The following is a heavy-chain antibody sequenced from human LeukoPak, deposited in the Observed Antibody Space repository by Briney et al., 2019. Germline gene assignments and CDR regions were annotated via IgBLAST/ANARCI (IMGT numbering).Heavy chain of an antibody. Sequence: GGSLRLSCAASGFTFSSYAMSWVRQAPGKGLQWVAVISFDGTNTVYLDSVKGRFTISRDNSKNTLYLQMNSLTSEDTATYYCAKEKGWELLRSYIDFWGQGTLVTVYS. J-gene: IGHJ4*02. D-gene: IGHD1-26*01. V-gene: IGHV3-30*18. CDR3: AKEKGWELLRSYIDF. CDR1: GFTFSSYA. CDR2: ISFDGTNT.